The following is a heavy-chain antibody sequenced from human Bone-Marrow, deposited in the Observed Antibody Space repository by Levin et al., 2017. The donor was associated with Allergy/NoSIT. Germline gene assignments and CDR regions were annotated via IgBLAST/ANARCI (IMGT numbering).Heavy chain of an antibody. J-gene: IGHJ4*02. D-gene: IGHD3-22*01. CDR1: GFPFSLYW. Sequence: GGSLRLSCAASGFPFSLYWMSWVRQAPGKGLEWVANIKQDGSEEYYVDSAKGRFTISRDNAKHSLYLQMNSLRAEAAGVYYCESVMYYSETGESLVPWFDYWGPGTLVTVSS. CDR2: IKQDGSEE. V-gene: IGHV3-7*01. CDR3: ESVMYYSETGESLVPWFDY.